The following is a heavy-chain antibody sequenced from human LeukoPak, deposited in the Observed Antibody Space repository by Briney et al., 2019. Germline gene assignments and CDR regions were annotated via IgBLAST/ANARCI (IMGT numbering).Heavy chain of an antibody. J-gene: IGHJ6*02. Sequence: ASVKVSCKASGYTFTSYYMHWVRQAPGQGLEWMGGFDPEDGETIYAQKFQGRVTMTEDTSTGTAYMELSSLRSEDTAVYYCATDYKVSYYYGMDVWGQGTTVTVSS. D-gene: IGHD3-10*01. V-gene: IGHV1-24*01. CDR3: ATDYKVSYYYGMDV. CDR1: GYTFTSYY. CDR2: FDPEDGET.